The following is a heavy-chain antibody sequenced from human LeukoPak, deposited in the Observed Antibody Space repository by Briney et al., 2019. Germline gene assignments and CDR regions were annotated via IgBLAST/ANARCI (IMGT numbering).Heavy chain of an antibody. D-gene: IGHD3-22*01. V-gene: IGHV1-8*01. Sequence: ASVKVSCKASGYTFISCDINWVRQAAGRGLEWMGWMNPNSGNTGYGRMCRGRVTMTKNTYISTSYIELISLRSEDTAVYYCARDSSGFDYWGQGTLVTVSS. CDR2: MNPNSGNT. CDR3: ARDSSGFDY. CDR1: GYTFISCD. J-gene: IGHJ4*02.